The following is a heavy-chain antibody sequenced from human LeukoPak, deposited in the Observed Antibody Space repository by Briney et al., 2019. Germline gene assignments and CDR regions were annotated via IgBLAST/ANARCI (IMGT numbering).Heavy chain of an antibody. CDR1: GFTLSNAW. D-gene: IGHD5-24*01. CDR2: IYKSGSA. Sequence: GSLRLSCAASGFTLSNAWMNWVRQPPGEGLEWIGYIYKSGSANYNPSLKSRVIISLDTSKNQFSLKLASVTAADTAVYYCARMALTKSDAFDIWGQGTMVTVST. V-gene: IGHV4-59*01. J-gene: IGHJ3*02. CDR3: ARMALTKSDAFDI.